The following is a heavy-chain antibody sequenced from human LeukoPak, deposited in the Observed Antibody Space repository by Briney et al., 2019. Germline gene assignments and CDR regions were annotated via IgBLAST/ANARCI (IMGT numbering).Heavy chain of an antibody. D-gene: IGHD3-9*01. J-gene: IGHJ1*01. CDR1: GFTFSSYG. CDR2: ISGSGGST. Sequence: SGGSLRLSCAASGFTFSSYGMSWVRQAPGKGLEWVSAISGSGGSTYYADSVKGRFTISRDNAKNTLYLQRNSLRAEDTAGYYCVGRGEYCDILTGYYSDSFLYWGQSPLVTVSS. CDR3: VGRGEYCDILTGYYSDSFLY. V-gene: IGHV3-23*01.